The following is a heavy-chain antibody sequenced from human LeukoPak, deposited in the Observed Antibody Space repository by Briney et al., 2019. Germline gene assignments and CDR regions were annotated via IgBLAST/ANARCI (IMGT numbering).Heavy chain of an antibody. CDR3: AKDQGLWFGELSGFDY. J-gene: IGHJ4*02. CDR1: GFTLSSYA. V-gene: IGHV3-23*01. CDR2: ISGSGGST. Sequence: GGSLRLSRAASGFTLSSYAMSWVRHAPGKGLEWVSAISGSGGSTYYADSVKGRFTISRDNSKNTLYLQMNSLRAEDTAVYYCAKDQGLWFGELSGFDYWGQGTLVTVSS. D-gene: IGHD3-10*01.